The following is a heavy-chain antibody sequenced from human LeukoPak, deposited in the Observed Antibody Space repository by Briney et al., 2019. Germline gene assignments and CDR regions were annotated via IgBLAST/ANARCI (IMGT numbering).Heavy chain of an antibody. CDR2: ISGSGGST. CDR3: AKGRVVMSRAHCFDY. Sequence: GGSLRLSCAASGFTFSSYAMSWVRQAAGKGLEWVSAISGSGGSTYYADSVKGRFTISRDNSKNTLYLQMNSLRAEDTAVYYCAKGRVVMSRAHCFDYWGQGTLVTVSS. V-gene: IGHV3-23*01. D-gene: IGHD3-22*01. J-gene: IGHJ4*02. CDR1: GFTFSSYA.